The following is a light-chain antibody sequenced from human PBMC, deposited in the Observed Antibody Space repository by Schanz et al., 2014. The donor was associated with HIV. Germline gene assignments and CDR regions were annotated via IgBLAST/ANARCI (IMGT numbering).Light chain of an antibody. V-gene: IGLV6-57*04. CDR1: SGSFAGTS. J-gene: IGLJ3*02. CDR2: ENN. Sequence: NFMLTQPHSVSASPGKTVTLACTRSSGSFAGTSVQWYQQRPGRAPSIVIYENNQRHSGVPDRFSGSIDSSSNSASLTISGLETEDEADYYCQSYDIANPGVFGGGTKLTVL. CDR3: QSYDIANPGV.